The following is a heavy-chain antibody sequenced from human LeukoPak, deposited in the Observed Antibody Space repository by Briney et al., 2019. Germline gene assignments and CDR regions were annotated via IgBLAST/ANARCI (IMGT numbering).Heavy chain of an antibody. Sequence: SETLSLICTVSGDSINDYYWGWIRQPPGKGLEWIGYIYFTGSTRYNPSLESRVTISVDTSKNQFSLKLSSVTAADTAVYYCARLGPGATLDYWGQGTLVTVSS. CDR3: ARLGPGATLDY. CDR1: GDSINDYY. CDR2: IYFTGST. V-gene: IGHV4-59*01. J-gene: IGHJ4*02. D-gene: IGHD1-26*01.